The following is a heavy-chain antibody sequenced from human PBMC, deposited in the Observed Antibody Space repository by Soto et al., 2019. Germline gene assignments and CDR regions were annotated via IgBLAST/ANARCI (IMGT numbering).Heavy chain of an antibody. Sequence: QVQLQESGPGLVKPSQTLSLTCTVSGGSISSGGYYWSWIRQHPGKGLEWIGYIYYSGSTYYNPSLKSRVTISVDTSKNQFSLKLSSVTAADTAVYYCARDSSGFERFGELQAYNDAFDIWGQGTMVTVSS. CDR1: GGSISSGGYY. V-gene: IGHV4-31*03. D-gene: IGHD3-10*01. J-gene: IGHJ3*02. CDR3: ARDSSGFERFGELQAYNDAFDI. CDR2: IYYSGST.